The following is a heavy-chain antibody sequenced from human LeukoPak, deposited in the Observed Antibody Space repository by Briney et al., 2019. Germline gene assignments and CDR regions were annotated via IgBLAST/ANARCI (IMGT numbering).Heavy chain of an antibody. CDR2: ISYDGNEK. CDR1: GLNFNYYA. CDR3: ASSHIEVAGTGDY. V-gene: IGHV3-30*04. D-gene: IGHD6-19*01. J-gene: IGHJ4*02. Sequence: GGSLRLSCAASGLNFNYYAMHWVRQAPGKGLEGVAVISYDGNEKYYADSVQGRFSISRDNSNNTLDLEMTSLRSEDTALYYCASSHIEVAGTGDYWGQGTLVIVSS.